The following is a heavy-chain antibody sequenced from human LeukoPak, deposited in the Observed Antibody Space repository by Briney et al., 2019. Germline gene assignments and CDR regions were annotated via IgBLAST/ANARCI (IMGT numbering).Heavy chain of an antibody. CDR1: GYTLTELS. Sequence: SCKVSGYTLTELSMHWVRQAPGKGLEWVAVIWYDGSNKYYADSVKGRFTISRDNSKNTLYLQMNSLRAEDTAVYYCARSLVVHDAFDIWGQGTMVTVSS. V-gene: IGHV3-33*01. J-gene: IGHJ3*02. CDR3: ARSLVVHDAFDI. D-gene: IGHD2-15*01. CDR2: IWYDGSNK.